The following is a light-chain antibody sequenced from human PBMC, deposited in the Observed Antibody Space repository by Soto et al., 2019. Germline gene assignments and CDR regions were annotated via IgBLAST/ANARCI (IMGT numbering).Light chain of an antibody. CDR3: HQRNK. CDR2: DTS. CDR1: QFLSSY. V-gene: IGKV3-11*01. Sequence: EVVLTQSQATLSLAPGERATLSCRASQFLSSYLAWYQQKPGQPPRLLIYDTSNRATGIPARFSGSRSGTDFTLTISSLEPEDFGVYFCHQRNKFGQGTRLENK. J-gene: IGKJ5*01.